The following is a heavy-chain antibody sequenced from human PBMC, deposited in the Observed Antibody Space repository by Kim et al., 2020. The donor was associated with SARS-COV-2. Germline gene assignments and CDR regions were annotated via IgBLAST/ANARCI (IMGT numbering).Heavy chain of an antibody. V-gene: IGHV3-33*01. CDR1: GFTFSSYG. D-gene: IGHD2-2*01. CDR3: ARDQGGLGYCSSTSCYGFDY. CDR2: IWYDGSNK. Sequence: GGSLRLSCAASGFTFSSYGMHWVRQAPGKGLEWVAVIWYDGSNKYYADSVKGRFTISRDNSKNTLYLQMNSLRAEDTAVYYCARDQGGLGYCSSTSCYGFDYSGQGTLVTVSS. J-gene: IGHJ4*02.